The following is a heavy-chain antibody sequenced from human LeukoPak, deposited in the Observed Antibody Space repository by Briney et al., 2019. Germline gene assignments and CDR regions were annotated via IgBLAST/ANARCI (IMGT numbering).Heavy chain of an antibody. CDR1: GGSFSGYY. D-gene: IGHD3-22*01. Sequence: SETLSLTCAVYGGSFSGYYWSWIRRPPGKGLEWIGEINHSGSTNYNPSLKSRVTISVDTSKNQFSLKLSSVTAADTAVYYCHYYYDSSGYYYYYYMDVWGKGATVTVSS. CDR2: INHSGST. J-gene: IGHJ6*03. CDR3: HYYYDSSGYYYYYYMDV. V-gene: IGHV4-34*01.